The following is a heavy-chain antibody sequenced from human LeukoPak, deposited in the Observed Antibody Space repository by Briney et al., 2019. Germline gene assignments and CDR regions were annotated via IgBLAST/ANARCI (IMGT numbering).Heavy chain of an antibody. CDR1: GYTFTGYY. CDR2: INPNSGGT. CDR3: ASPVAAAGSDAFDI. Sequence: ASVKVSCKASGYTFTGYYMHWVRRAPGQGLEWMGWINPNSGGTNYAQKFQGRVTMTRDTSISTAYMELSRLRSDDTAVYYCASPVAAAGSDAFDIWGQGTMVTVSS. V-gene: IGHV1-2*02. D-gene: IGHD6-13*01. J-gene: IGHJ3*02.